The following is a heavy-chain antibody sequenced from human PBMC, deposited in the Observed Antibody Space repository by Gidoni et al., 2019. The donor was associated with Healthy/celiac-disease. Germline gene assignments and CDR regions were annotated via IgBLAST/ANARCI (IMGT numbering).Heavy chain of an antibody. D-gene: IGHD6-13*01. Sequence: EVQLVESGGGLVKPGGSLRLSCAASGFTFSSYSMNWVRQAPGKGLEWVSSISSSSSYIYYADSVKGRFTISRDNAKNSLYLQMNSLRAEDTAVYYCASIAAAGTLYYWGQGTLVTVSS. V-gene: IGHV3-21*01. CDR1: GFTFSSYS. CDR3: ASIAAAGTLYY. J-gene: IGHJ4*02. CDR2: ISSSSSYI.